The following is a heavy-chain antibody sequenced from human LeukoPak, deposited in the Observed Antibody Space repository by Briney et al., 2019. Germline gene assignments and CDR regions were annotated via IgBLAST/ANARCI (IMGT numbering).Heavy chain of an antibody. J-gene: IGHJ4*02. D-gene: IGHD1-14*01. CDR2: IYDSGTT. CDR3: ARGGDRRGFDY. CDR1: GGSISDGGYY. Sequence: SQTLSLTCTVSGGSISDGGYYWSWIRQHPGKGLEWIGYIYDSGTTYYSPALQSRVTISVDTSDNKFSLKLKSLTAADTAVYYCARGGDRRGFDYWGQGTLVTVSS. V-gene: IGHV4-31*03.